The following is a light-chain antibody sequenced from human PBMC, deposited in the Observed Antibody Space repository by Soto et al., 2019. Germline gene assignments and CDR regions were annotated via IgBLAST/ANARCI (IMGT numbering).Light chain of an antibody. V-gene: IGLV2-14*01. J-gene: IGLJ1*01. CDR1: RSDVGAYDY. CDR3: SSYTRSSTYV. CDR2: EVT. Sequence: QSALTQPASVSASPGQSIAIACSGTRSDVGAYDYVSWYQHHPGKAPKLIIYEVTYRPSGVSNRFSASKSGNTASLTISGLQAEDEADYYCSSYTRSSTYVFGTGTKVTVL.